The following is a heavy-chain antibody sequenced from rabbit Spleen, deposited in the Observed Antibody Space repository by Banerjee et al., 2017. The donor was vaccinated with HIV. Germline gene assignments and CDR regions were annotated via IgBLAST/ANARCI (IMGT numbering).Heavy chain of an antibody. V-gene: IGHV1S40*01. J-gene: IGHJ4*01. CDR2: IVTSTDTT. Sequence: QSLEESGGGLVQPEGSLTLTCKASGFSFSTSYYMCWVRQAPGKGLEWIACIVTSTDTTVYASWAKGRFTVSKTSSTTVTLQMPSLTAADTATYFCARYVDASYSGFNLWGPGTLVTVS. CDR3: ARYVDASYSGFNL. CDR1: GFSFSTSYY. D-gene: IGHD1-1*01.